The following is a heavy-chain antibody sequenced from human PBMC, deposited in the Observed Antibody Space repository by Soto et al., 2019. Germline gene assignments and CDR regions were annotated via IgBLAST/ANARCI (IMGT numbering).Heavy chain of an antibody. V-gene: IGHV1-3*01. J-gene: IGHJ4*02. CDR2: INAGNGNT. Sequence: ASVKVSCKASGYTFTSYAMHWVRQAPGQRLEWMGWINAGNGNTKYSQKFQGRVTITRDTSASTAYMELSSLRSEDTAVYYCARDRRYYGSGSYYYYFDYWGQGTLVTVSS. CDR1: GYTFTSYA. CDR3: ARDRRYYGSGSYYYYFDY. D-gene: IGHD3-10*01.